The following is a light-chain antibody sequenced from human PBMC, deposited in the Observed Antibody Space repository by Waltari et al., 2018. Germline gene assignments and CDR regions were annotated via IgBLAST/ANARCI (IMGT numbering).Light chain of an antibody. J-gene: IGLJ3*02. CDR1: TLINCY. CDR2: GHN. CDR3: NGRDISGNHVL. Sequence: SSELAQDPAVSVALGQTVTITCRGDTLINCYATGYQQKPGKAPLLVIYGHNNRPSGIPDRFSGSNSGTTASLTISETRAEDEADYYCNGRDISGNHVLFGGGTKLTV. V-gene: IGLV3-19*01.